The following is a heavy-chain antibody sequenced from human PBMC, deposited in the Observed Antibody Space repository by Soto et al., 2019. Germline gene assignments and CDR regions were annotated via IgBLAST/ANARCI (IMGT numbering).Heavy chain of an antibody. CDR3: ARGPYDFSYYYYGMDV. D-gene: IGHD3-3*01. V-gene: IGHV1-2*02. Sequence: ASVKVSCKXSGYTFTGYYMHWVRQAPGQGLEWMGWINPNSGGTNYAQKFQGRVTMTRDTSISTAYMELSRLRSDDTAVYYCARGPYDFSYYYYGMDVWGQGTTVTVSS. CDR1: GYTFTGYY. J-gene: IGHJ6*02. CDR2: INPNSGGT.